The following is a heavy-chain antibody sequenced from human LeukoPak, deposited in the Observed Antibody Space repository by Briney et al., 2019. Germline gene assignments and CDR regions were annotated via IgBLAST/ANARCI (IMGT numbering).Heavy chain of an antibody. Sequence: ASVKDSCKTSGYSFSDYYIHWVRQAPGQGLEWMGWINPKSSGRNYALKFQGRVTMTKDTSTSTAYLELSSLRSDDTAVYYCARDSAVVAAALWFDPWGQGTLVTVSS. J-gene: IGHJ5*02. CDR2: INPKSSGR. D-gene: IGHD2-15*01. V-gene: IGHV1-2*07. CDR3: ARDSAVVAAALWFDP. CDR1: GYSFSDYY.